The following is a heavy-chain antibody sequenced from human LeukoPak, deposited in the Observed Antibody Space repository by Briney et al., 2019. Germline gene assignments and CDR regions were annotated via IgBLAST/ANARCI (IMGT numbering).Heavy chain of an antibody. CDR2: ISSSSSYI. D-gene: IGHD3-10*01. V-gene: IGHV3-21*01. J-gene: IGHJ3*02. CDR1: GFTLSSYS. CDR3: ARDLSGRYAFDI. Sequence: PGGSLRLSCAASGFTLSSYSMNWVRQAPGKGLEWVSSISSSSSYIYYADSVKGRFTISRDNAKNSLYLQMNSLRDEDTAVYYCARDLSGRYAFDIWGQGTMVTVSS.